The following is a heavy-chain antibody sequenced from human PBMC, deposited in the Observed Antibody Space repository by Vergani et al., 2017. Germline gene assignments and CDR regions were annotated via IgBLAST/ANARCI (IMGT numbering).Heavy chain of an antibody. V-gene: IGHV3-72*01. Sequence: EVQVVESGGGLVQPGGSLRLSCAASGFIFSDHYMDWVRQAPGKGLEWVGRIRNKANDYTTQHAASVKGRFTISRDDSTNTAYLQLSSLGTDDTAIYFCSAQTQSCHDYWGQGTLVAVSS. CDR1: GFIFSDHY. CDR3: SAQTQSCHDY. D-gene: IGHD3-10*01. J-gene: IGHJ4*02. CDR2: IRNKANDYTT.